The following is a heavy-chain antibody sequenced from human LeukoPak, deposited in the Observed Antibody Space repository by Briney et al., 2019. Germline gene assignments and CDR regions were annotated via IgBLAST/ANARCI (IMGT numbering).Heavy chain of an antibody. V-gene: IGHV3-53*01. CDR3: AREYYYDSSGPFDY. CDR1: GFAVSSNY. CDR2: IYSGGNT. D-gene: IGHD3-22*01. J-gene: IGHJ4*02. Sequence: GGSLRLSCAASGFAVSSNYMNWVRQAPGQGLEWASVIYSGGNTCYADSVKGRFTISRDNSKNTVYLQMNSLRAEDTAVYYCAREYYYDSSGPFDYWGQGTLVTVSS.